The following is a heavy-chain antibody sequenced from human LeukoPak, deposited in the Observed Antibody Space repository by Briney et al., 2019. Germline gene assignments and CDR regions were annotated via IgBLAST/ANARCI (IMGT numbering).Heavy chain of an antibody. D-gene: IGHD3-22*01. J-gene: IGHJ4*02. CDR3: ARDSRIYVADYYDSSGHDY. Sequence: GGSLRLSCEASGFTFDDYGMSWVRQAPGKGLEWFSGINWNGGSTGYADSVKGRFTISRDNAKNSLYLQMNSLRAEDTALYYCARDSRIYVADYYDSSGHDYWGQGTLVTVSS. CDR1: GFTFDDYG. CDR2: INWNGGST. V-gene: IGHV3-20*04.